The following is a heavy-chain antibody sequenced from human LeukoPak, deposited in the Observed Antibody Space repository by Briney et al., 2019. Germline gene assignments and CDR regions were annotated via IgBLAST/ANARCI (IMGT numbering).Heavy chain of an antibody. J-gene: IGHJ5*02. Sequence: GGSPRLSCAASGFTFSSYWMSWVRQAPGKGLEWVANIKQDGSEKYYVDSVKGRFTISRDNAKNSLYLQMNSLRAEDTAVYYCARWDGDYEGAEWFDPWGQGTLVTVSS. CDR3: ARWDGDYEGAEWFDP. V-gene: IGHV3-7*01. CDR1: GFTFSSYW. CDR2: IKQDGSEK. D-gene: IGHD4-17*01.